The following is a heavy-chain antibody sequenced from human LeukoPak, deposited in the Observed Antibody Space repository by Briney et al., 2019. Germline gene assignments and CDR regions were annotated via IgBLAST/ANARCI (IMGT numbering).Heavy chain of an antibody. D-gene: IGHD2-2*01. V-gene: IGHV3-30*02. CDR1: GFTFSSYG. J-gene: IGHJ5*02. CDR3: AKEKDIVVVPAAQPFDP. CDR2: IRYDGSNK. Sequence: PGGSLRLSCAASGFTFSSYGMHWVRQAPGKGLEWVAFIRYDGSNKYYADSVKGRFTISRDNSKNTLYLQMNSLRAEDTAVYYWAKEKDIVVVPAAQPFDPWGQGTLVTVSS.